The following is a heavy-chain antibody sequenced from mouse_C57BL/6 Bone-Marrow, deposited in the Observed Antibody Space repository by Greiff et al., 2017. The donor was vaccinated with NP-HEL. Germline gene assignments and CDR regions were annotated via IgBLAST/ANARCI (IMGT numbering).Heavy chain of an antibody. J-gene: IGHJ3*01. D-gene: IGHD2-5*01. CDR3: ARHYSNYPG. V-gene: IGHV1-9*01. CDR2: ILPGSGST. Sequence: VQLQQPGAELVKPGASVKLSCKASGYTFTSYWMHWVKQRPGHGLEWIGEILPGSGSTNYNEKFKGKATFTADTSSNTAYMQLSSLTTEDSAIYYCARHYSNYPGWGQGTLVTVSA. CDR1: GYTFTSYW.